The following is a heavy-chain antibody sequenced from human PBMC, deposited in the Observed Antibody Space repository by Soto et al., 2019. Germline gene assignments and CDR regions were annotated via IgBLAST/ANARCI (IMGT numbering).Heavy chain of an antibody. V-gene: IGHV1-18*01. CDR2: ISAYNGNT. CDR3: ARDITSSSGYYRHPDY. Sequence: ASVKVSCKASGYTFTSYGISWVRQAPGQGLEWMGWISAYNGNTNYAQKLQGRVTMTTDTSTSTAYMELRSLRCDDTAEYYCARDITSSSGYYRHPDYWGLGTLVTVSS. J-gene: IGHJ4*02. CDR1: GYTFTSYG. D-gene: IGHD3-22*01.